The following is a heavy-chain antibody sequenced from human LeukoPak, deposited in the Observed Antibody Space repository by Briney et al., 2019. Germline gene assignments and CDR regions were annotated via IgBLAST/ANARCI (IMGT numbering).Heavy chain of an antibody. CDR2: INHSGST. V-gene: IGHV4-34*01. D-gene: IGHD4-17*01. CDR1: GGSFSGYY. CDR3: ARTNYGDYPLDY. Sequence: SETLSLTCAVYGGSFSGYYWSWIRQPPGKGLEWIGEINHSGSTNYNPSLKSRVTISVDTSENQFSLKLSSVTAADTAVYYCARTNYGDYPLDYWGQGTLVTVSS. J-gene: IGHJ4*02.